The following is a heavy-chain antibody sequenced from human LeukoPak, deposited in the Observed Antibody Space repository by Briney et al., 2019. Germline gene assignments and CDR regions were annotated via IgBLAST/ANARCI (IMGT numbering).Heavy chain of an antibody. CDR2: IYSGGST. CDR3: ASHRRPYYYGMDV. CDR1: GFTVSSNY. J-gene: IGHJ6*02. Sequence: GGSLRLSCAASGFTVSSNYMSWVRQAPGKGREWVSLIYSGGSTYYADSVKGRFTISRDNSKNTLYLKMNSLRAEDTAVYNCASHRRPYYYGMDVWGQGTTVTVSS. V-gene: IGHV3-53*01. D-gene: IGHD1-1*01.